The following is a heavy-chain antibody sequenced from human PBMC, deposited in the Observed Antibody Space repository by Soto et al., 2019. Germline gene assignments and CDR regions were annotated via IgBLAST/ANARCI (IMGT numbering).Heavy chain of an antibody. CDR1: GFTFTSYW. Sequence: EVQLVESGGGLVQPGGSLRLSCAASGFTFTSYWMDWVRQAPGKGLEWVAIINQDGSEKHYVDSVKGRFTISRDNAKNSLYLEMDSLSAEDTAVYYCVTDYDDKGWGDYWGQGTLVTVSS. D-gene: IGHD3-16*01. J-gene: IGHJ4*02. CDR2: INQDGSEK. V-gene: IGHV3-7*04. CDR3: VTDYDDKGWGDY.